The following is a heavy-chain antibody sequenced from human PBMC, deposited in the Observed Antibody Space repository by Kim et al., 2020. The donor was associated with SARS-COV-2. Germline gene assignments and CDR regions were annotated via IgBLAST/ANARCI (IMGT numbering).Heavy chain of an antibody. D-gene: IGHD2-2*01. CDR3: ARLQDLGYCSSTSCYGGWFDP. CDR1: GYSFTSYW. J-gene: IGHJ5*02. V-gene: IGHV5-51*01. CDR2: IYPGDSDT. Sequence: GESLKISCKGSGYSFTSYWIGWVRQMPGKGLEWMGIIYPGDSDTRYSPSFQGQVTISADKSISTAYLQWSSLKASDTAMYYCARLQDLGYCSSTSCYGGWFDPWGQGTLVTVSS.